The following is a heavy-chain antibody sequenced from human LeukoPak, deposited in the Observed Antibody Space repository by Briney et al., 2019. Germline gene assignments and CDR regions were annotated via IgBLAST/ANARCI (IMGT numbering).Heavy chain of an antibody. J-gene: IGHJ4*02. V-gene: IGHV1-46*01. CDR1: GYTFTSYY. Sequence: GASVKLSCNASGYTFTSYYMHSGRQAPGQRLEWRGIINASGGSTSYAQKFQGRVTMTRDKSTSTVYMELSRLRSEDTAVYYCARALSAAAGTRFDYWGQRTLVTVSS. CDR2: INASGGST. CDR3: ARALSAAAGTRFDY. D-gene: IGHD6-13*01.